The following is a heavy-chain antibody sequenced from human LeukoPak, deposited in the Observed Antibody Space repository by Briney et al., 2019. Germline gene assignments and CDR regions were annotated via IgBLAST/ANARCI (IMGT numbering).Heavy chain of an antibody. CDR2: ISAYNGNT. V-gene: IGHV1-18*01. CDR1: GYTFTSYG. J-gene: IGHJ4*02. Sequence: VKVSCKASGYTFTSYGISWVRQAPGQGLEWMGWISAYNGNTNYAQKLQGRVTMTTDTSTSTAYMELRSLRSDDTAVYYCARVVVTAIRGYYFDYWGQGTLVTVSS. CDR3: ARVVVTAIRGYYFDY. D-gene: IGHD2-21*02.